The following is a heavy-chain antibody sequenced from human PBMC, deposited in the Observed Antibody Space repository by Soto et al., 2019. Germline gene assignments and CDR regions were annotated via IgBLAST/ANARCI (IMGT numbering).Heavy chain of an antibody. D-gene: IGHD1-1*01. J-gene: IGHJ4*02. CDR1: GGSISSGVYY. V-gene: IGHV4-31*03. CDR3: ARGYTAYYDY. CDR2: IYQSGST. Sequence: SETLSLTCTVSGGSISSGVYYWSWIRQHPGKGLEWIGYIYQSGSTYHNPSLRSRVTISFDTSKNQFSLKLSSLTAADTAVYYCARGYTAYYDYWGQGTLVTVSS.